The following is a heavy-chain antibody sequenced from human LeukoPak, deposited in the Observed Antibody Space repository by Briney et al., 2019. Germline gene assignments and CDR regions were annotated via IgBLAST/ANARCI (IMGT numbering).Heavy chain of an antibody. D-gene: IGHD4-17*01. CDR1: GGSISSYY. J-gene: IGHJ4*02. CDR3: AREGGYGGYRSFDY. CDR2: IYYSGST. Sequence: SETLSLTCTVSGGSISSYYWSWIRQPPGKGLEWIGYIYYSGSTNYNPSLKSRVTISVDTSKNQFSLKLSSVTAADTAVYYCAREGGYGGYRSFDYWGQGTLVTVSS. V-gene: IGHV4-59*01.